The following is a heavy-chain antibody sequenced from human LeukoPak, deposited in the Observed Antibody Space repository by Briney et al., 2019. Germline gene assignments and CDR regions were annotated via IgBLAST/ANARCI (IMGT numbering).Heavy chain of an antibody. D-gene: IGHD4-17*01. J-gene: IGHJ5*02. Sequence: SETLSLTCAVSGYSISSCYYWGWIRQPPGKGLEWIGSIYHSGSTYYNPSLKSRVTISVDTSKNQFSLKLSSVTAADTAVYYCARRTDYGDYSWFDPWGQGTLVTVSS. CDR1: GYSISSCYY. CDR2: IYHSGST. V-gene: IGHV4-38-2*01. CDR3: ARRTDYGDYSWFDP.